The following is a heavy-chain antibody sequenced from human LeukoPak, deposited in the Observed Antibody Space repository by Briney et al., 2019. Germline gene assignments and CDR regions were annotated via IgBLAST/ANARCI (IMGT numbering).Heavy chain of an antibody. J-gene: IGHJ3*02. CDR3: ARYYDPTVGDAFDI. D-gene: IGHD3-16*01. CDR1: GFWFGSDW. CDR2: ISPDGSEK. Sequence: GGSLRLSCAASGFWFGSDWMSWVRQAPGKRREWVANISPDGSEKYFVDSVKGRFTISRDNGKNSLYLQLNSVIPEDAALYQCARYYDPTVGDAFDIWGQGTMVTVSP. V-gene: IGHV3-7*01.